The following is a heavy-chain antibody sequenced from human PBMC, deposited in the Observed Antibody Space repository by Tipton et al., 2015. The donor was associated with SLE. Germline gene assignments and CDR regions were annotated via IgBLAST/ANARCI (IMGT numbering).Heavy chain of an antibody. J-gene: IGHJ3*02. Sequence: TLSLTCTVSGASINSNFWSWIRQSPGKGLEWIGYIYSGGSTNYNPSLKSRVTISVDTSKNQFSLKLSSVTAADTAVYYCARGIRSEAFDIWGQGTMVTVSS. CDR2: IYSGGST. V-gene: IGHV4-59*12. CDR3: ARGIRSEAFDI. CDR1: GASINSNF.